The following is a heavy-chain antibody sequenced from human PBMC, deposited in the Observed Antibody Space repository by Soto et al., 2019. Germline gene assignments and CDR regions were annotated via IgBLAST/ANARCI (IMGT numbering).Heavy chain of an antibody. D-gene: IGHD3-10*01. CDR3: ARVEVRGVDAFDI. J-gene: IGHJ3*02. CDR1: GFTFSSYW. CDR2: INSDGSST. V-gene: IGHV3-74*01. Sequence: GGSLRLSCAASGFTFSSYWMHWVHQAPGKGLVWVSRINSDGSSTSYADSVKGRFTISRDNAKNTLYLQMNSLRAEDTAVYYCARVEVRGVDAFDIWGQGTMVTVSS.